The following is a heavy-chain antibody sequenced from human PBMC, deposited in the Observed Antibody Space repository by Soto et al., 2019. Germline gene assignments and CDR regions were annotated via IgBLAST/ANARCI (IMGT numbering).Heavy chain of an antibody. Sequence: ASVKVSCKVSGYTLTELSMHWVRQAPGKGLEWMGGFDPEDGETIYAQKFQGRVTMTEDTSTDTAYMELSSLRSDDTAVYYCARDGLRDIVVVPAHYGMDVWGQGTTVTVSS. J-gene: IGHJ6*02. CDR3: ARDGLRDIVVVPAHYGMDV. CDR2: FDPEDGET. D-gene: IGHD2-2*01. V-gene: IGHV1-24*01. CDR1: GYTLTELS.